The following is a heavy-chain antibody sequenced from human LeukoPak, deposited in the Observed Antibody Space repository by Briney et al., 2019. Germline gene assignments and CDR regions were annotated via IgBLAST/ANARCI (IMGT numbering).Heavy chain of an antibody. V-gene: IGHV3-48*01. CDR1: GFPFSSYS. J-gene: IGHJ4*02. CDR2: ISASGSNI. Sequence: PGGSLRLSCAASGFPFSSYSMKWVRQTPGKGLEWVSYISASGSNIYYLDSVKGRFTVSRDNAMNSLFLQMDRPRAEDTALYYCVRVKGTYFDFWGPGTLVTVSS. D-gene: IGHD1-1*01. CDR3: VRVKGTYFDF.